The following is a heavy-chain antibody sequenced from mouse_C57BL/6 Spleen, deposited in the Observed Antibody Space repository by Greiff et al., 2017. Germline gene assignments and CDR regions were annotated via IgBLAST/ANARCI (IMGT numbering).Heavy chain of an antibody. CDR1: GYTFTDYY. D-gene: IGHD1-1*01. Sequence: EVQLQQSGPVLVKPGASVKMSCKASGYTFTDYYMNWVKQSHGKSLEWIGVINPYNGGTSYNQKFKGKDTLTVDKSSSTAYMELNSLTSEDSAVYYCAKDYGSSHWYFDVWGTGTTVTVSS. CDR2: INPYNGGT. V-gene: IGHV1-19*01. J-gene: IGHJ1*03. CDR3: AKDYGSSHWYFDV.